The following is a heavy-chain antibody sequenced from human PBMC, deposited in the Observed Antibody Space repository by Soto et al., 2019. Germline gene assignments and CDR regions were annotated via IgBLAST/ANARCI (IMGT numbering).Heavy chain of an antibody. CDR2: IYPGDSDT. D-gene: IGHD6-6*01. CDR3: ARPSYSSSRYYGMDV. V-gene: IGHV5-51*01. J-gene: IGHJ6*02. CDR1: GYSFTSYW. Sequence: PGESLKISCKGSGYSFTSYWIGWVRQMPGKDLEWMGIIYPGDSDTRYSPSFEGQVTISADKSITTAYLQWSSLKASDTAMYYCARPSYSSSRYYGMDVWGQGTTVTVSS.